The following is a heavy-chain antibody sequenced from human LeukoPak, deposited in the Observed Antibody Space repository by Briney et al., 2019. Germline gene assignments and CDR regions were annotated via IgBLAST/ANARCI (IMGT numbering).Heavy chain of an antibody. Sequence: GGSLRLSCSASGFTFSSYWMHWVRQAPGKGLMWVSGINTDGSSTMYADSVKGRFTISRDNAKNTLYLQMNSLRGEDTAVYHCYGGNAEHWGQGTLVTVSS. J-gene: IGHJ1*01. D-gene: IGHD4-23*01. CDR2: INTDGSST. CDR3: YGGNAEH. V-gene: IGHV3-74*03. CDR1: GFTFSSYW.